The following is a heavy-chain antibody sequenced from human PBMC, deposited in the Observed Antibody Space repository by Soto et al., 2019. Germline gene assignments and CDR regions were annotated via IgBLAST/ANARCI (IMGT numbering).Heavy chain of an antibody. CDR2: TSGSGDTT. CDR3: AKMVHGGYVSYFDS. Sequence: QPGGSLRLSCAASGFTFTSYAMSWVRQAPGKGLEWVSATSGSGDTTYYADSVKGRFTISRDNSKNTLYLQMDSLRAEDTAIYYCAKMVHGGYVSYFDSWGQGALVTVSS. V-gene: IGHV3-23*01. D-gene: IGHD5-12*01. CDR1: GFTFTSYA. J-gene: IGHJ4*02.